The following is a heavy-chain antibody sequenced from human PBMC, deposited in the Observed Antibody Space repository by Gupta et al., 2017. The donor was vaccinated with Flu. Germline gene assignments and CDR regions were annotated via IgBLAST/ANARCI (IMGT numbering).Heavy chain of an antibody. D-gene: IGHD1-26*01. CDR2: IKSKADGVTT. CDR3: TTGRIVGAPHYYYYMDV. V-gene: IGHV3-15*01. Sequence: SWVRQVPGKGLEWVGRIKSKADGVTTDYAAPVKGRFIISRDDAKNTLSLQMNSLKTEDTAVYYCTTGRIVGAPHYYYYMDVWGKGTTVTVSS. J-gene: IGHJ6*03.